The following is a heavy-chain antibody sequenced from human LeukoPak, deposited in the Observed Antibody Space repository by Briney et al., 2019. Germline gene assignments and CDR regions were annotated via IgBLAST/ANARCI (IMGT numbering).Heavy chain of an antibody. V-gene: IGHV3-23*01. CDR1: GFTFSRSS. D-gene: IGHD5-12*01. CDR3: AKGYVSHYYYGMDV. Sequence: GGSLRLSCAASGFTFSRSSMNWVRQAPGKGLEWVSGISGSGGSTYYADSVKGRFTISRDNSKNTLYLQMSSLRAEDTATYYCAKGYVSHYYYGMDVWGQGTTATVSS. CDR2: ISGSGGST. J-gene: IGHJ6*02.